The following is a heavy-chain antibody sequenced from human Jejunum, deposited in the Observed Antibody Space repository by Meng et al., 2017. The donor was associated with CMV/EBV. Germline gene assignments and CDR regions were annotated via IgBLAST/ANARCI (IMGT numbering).Heavy chain of an antibody. D-gene: IGHD3-3*01. J-gene: IGHJ6*02. Sequence: WVPQAPGEGLEWIAAMSAASTKVCYAASVKVRFTISRDSAKTSLFLQMSKLRAEDTAVYYCARVPWSFDYWDSPRYSPDQYYGMDVWGQGTTVTVSS. CDR2: MSAASTKV. CDR3: ARVPWSFDYWDSPRYSPDQYYGMDV. V-gene: IGHV3-69-1*02.